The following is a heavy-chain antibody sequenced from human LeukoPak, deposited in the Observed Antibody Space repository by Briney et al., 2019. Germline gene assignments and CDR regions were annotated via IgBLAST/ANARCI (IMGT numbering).Heavy chain of an antibody. D-gene: IGHD2-2*01. Sequence: TGRSLRLYCAASGFTFDDYAMHWVRQAPGKGLEWVSGISWNSGSIGYADSVKGRFTISRDNAKNSLYLQMNSLRAEDTALYYCARGHCSSTSCYSGFDYWGQGTLVTVSS. CDR2: ISWNSGSI. CDR1: GFTFDDYA. J-gene: IGHJ4*02. CDR3: ARGHCSSTSCYSGFDY. V-gene: IGHV3-9*01.